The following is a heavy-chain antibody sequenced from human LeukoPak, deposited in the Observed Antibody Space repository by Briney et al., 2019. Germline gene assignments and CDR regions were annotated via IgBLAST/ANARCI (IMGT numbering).Heavy chain of an antibody. CDR1: GGSISSSSYY. Sequence: SETLSLTCTVSGGSISSSSYYWGWIRQPPGKGLEWIGSIYYSGSTYYNPSLKSRVTISVDRSKNQFSLKLSSVTAADTAVYYCARDSGTSSGAFDIWGQGTMVTVSS. D-gene: IGHD1-1*01. J-gene: IGHJ3*02. CDR2: IYYSGST. CDR3: ARDSGTSSGAFDI. V-gene: IGHV4-39*07.